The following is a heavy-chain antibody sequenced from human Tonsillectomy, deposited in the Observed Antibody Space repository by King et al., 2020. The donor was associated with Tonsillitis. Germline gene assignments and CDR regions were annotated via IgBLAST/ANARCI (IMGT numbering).Heavy chain of an antibody. J-gene: IGHJ4*02. V-gene: IGHV3-30*04. CDR1: GVTFRALA. D-gene: IGHD1-26*01. CDR3: ARGNSASYLPLNYSFDN. CDR2: LSADGTNK. Sequence: VQLVESGGGVVQPGGSRRLSCAASGVTFRALARHWVRPDPGKGREWVAVLSADGTNKYYRDSVKGRVTSARDNSKNTLYLEMKTLWPEDAALYFCARGNSASYLPLNYSFDNWGQGTLVTVSS.